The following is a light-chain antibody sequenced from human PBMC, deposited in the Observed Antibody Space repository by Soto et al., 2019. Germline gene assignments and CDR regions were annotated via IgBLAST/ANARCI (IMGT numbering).Light chain of an antibody. V-gene: IGKV1-27*01. CDR1: QGVANY. CDR2: AAS. Sequence: DIQMXQXPXXLSASVGDRVTITCRASQGVANYLAWYQQKPGKVPKLLIYAASTLQSGVPSRFSGSGSGTDFTLTISCLQPEDVATYYCQKYNSAPYTFGQGTELEIK. CDR3: QKYNSAPYT. J-gene: IGKJ2*01.